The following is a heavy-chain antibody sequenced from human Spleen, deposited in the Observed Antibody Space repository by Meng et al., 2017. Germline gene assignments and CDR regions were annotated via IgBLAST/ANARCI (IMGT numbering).Heavy chain of an antibody. D-gene: IGHD3-9*01. J-gene: IGHJ4*02. CDR3: ARDSIVTGFHDVAY. CDR1: GDSINNKNYY. CDR2: IYYNGNT. Sequence: SETLSLTCTVSGDSINNKNYYWAWIRQPPGRGLEWIAAIYYNGNTYYNASLKSRLTVSVDTSKNQFSLKLTSVTAADTAVYYCARDSIVTGFHDVAYLGQGTLVTVSS. V-gene: IGHV4-39*07.